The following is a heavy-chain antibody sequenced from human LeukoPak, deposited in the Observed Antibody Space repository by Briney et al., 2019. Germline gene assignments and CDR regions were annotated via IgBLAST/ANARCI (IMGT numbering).Heavy chain of an antibody. J-gene: IGHJ1*01. CDR3: ASRPVSHPLDEYFQH. CDR1: GGSISSYY. V-gene: IGHV4-59*01. Sequence: SETLSLTCTVSGGSISSYYWSWIRQPPGKVLEWIGYIYYSGSTNYNPSLKSRVTISVDTSKNQFSLKLSSVTAADTAVYYCASRPVSHPLDEYFQHWGQGTLVTVSS. CDR2: IYYSGST.